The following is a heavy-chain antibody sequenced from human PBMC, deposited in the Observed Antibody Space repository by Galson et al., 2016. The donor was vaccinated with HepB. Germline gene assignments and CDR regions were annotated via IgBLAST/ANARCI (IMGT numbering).Heavy chain of an antibody. D-gene: IGHD3-22*01. CDR3: AAVNYYFDTDGYSL. CDR2: IVVVNGNT. V-gene: IGHV1-58*01. CDR1: GFTFTGSG. J-gene: IGHJ4*02. Sequence: SVKVSCKASGFTFTGSGVQWLRQARGQRLEWIGWIVVVNGNTNYAQKFQERVTITRDRSTSTAYMELSSLRAADTAVYYCAAVNYYFDTDGYSLWGQGTLVTVSP.